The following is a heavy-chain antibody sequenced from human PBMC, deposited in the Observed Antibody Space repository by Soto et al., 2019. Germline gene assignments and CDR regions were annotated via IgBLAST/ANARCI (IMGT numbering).Heavy chain of an antibody. CDR1: GGSFSGYY. J-gene: IGHJ6*02. CDR3: ARGPGDRHSYGQWLRYYYYGMDV. Sequence: QVQLQQWGAGLLKPSETLSLTCAVYGGSFSGYYWSWIRQPPGKGLEWIGEINHSGSTNYNPSLKSRVTISVDTSKNQFSLKLSSVTAADTAVYYCARGPGDRHSYGQWLRYYYYGMDVWGQGTTVTVSS. D-gene: IGHD6-19*01. CDR2: INHSGST. V-gene: IGHV4-34*01.